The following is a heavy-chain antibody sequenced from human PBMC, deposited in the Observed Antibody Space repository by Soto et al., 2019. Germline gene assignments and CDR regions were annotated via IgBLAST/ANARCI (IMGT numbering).Heavy chain of an antibody. D-gene: IGHD1-1*01. Sequence: GGSLRLSXAASGFTFSSYWMNWVRQAPGKGLEWVANINQDGNEDNLLDSVKGRFTISRDNAKNSLFLQMNSLRVDDTALYYCARTGDGHHDFLDYWGQGALVTVSS. CDR1: GFTFSSYW. V-gene: IGHV3-7*01. J-gene: IGHJ4*02. CDR3: ARTGDGHHDFLDY. CDR2: INQDGNED.